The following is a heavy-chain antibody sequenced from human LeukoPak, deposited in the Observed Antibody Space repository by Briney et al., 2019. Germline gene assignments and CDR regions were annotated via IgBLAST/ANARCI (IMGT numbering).Heavy chain of an antibody. V-gene: IGHV1-69*06. D-gene: IGHD3-22*01. CDR1: GGTFSSYA. Sequence: SVKVSCKASGGTFSSYAINWVRQAPGQGLEWMGGIIPIFGTANYAQKFQGRVTITADKSTSTAYMELSSLRSEDTAVYYCARDYYDSSGYRYWGQGTLVTVSS. CDR2: IIPIFGTA. CDR3: ARDYYDSSGYRY. J-gene: IGHJ4*02.